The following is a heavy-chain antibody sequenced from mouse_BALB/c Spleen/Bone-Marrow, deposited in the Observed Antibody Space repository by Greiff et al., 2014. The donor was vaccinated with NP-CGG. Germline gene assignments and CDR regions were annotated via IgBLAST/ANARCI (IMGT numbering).Heavy chain of an antibody. Sequence: QVQLQQPGAELVKPGASVKLSCKASGYTFTGYWMHWVKQRPGQGLEWIGEINPSNGRTNYNEKFKSKATLTLDKSSSTAYMQLSSLTSEDSAVYYCSREESLGDAMDYWGQGTSVTVSS. CDR1: GYTFTGYW. CDR3: SREESLGDAMDY. D-gene: IGHD4-1*01. J-gene: IGHJ4*01. CDR2: INPSNGRT. V-gene: IGHV1S81*02.